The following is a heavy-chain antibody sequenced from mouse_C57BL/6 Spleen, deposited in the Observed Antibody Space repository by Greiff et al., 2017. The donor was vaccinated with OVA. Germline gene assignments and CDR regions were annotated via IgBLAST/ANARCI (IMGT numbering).Heavy chain of an antibody. J-gene: IGHJ1*03. D-gene: IGHD1-1*01. CDR1: GFTFTDYY. Sequence: EVMLVESGGGLVQPGGSLSLSCAASGFTFTDYYMSWVRQPPGQALEWLGFIRNKANGYTTEYSASVKGRFTISRDKSHSILYLQLNALRAEDSAVYYCASHLYGGSFDVWGTGTTVTVSA. CDR2: IRNKANGYTT. V-gene: IGHV7-3*01. CDR3: ASHLYGGSFDV.